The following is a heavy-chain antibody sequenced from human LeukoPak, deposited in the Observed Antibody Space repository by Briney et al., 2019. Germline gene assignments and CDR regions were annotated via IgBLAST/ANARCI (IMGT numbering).Heavy chain of an antibody. V-gene: IGHV3-48*03. J-gene: IGHJ4*02. CDR1: GFTFSSYE. CDR2: ISSSGSTI. CDR3: ASSQQLWFARFDY. D-gene: IGHD5-18*01. Sequence: GGSLRLSCAASGFTFSSYEMNWVRQAPGKGLEWVSYISSSGSTIYYADSVKGRFTISRDNAKNLLYLQMNSLRAEDTAVYYCASSQQLWFARFDYWGQGTLVTVSS.